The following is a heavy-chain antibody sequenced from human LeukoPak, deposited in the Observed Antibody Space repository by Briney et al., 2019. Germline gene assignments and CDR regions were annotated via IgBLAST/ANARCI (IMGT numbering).Heavy chain of an antibody. J-gene: IGHJ4*02. Sequence: PGGSLRLSCAASGFTFSGSAMHLVRQASGKGLEWVCRIRSKANSYATAYAASVTGRFTTSRDDSKNTAQPQSNRPNTKAPALSYCRTNCSGGSCLVYWGQGALVAVSS. V-gene: IGHV3-73*01. CDR1: GFTFSGSA. D-gene: IGHD2-15*01. CDR3: RTNCSGGSCLVY. CDR2: IRSKANSYAT.